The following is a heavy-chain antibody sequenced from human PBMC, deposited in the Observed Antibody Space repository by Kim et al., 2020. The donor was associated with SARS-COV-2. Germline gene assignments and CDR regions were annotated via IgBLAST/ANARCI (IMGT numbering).Heavy chain of an antibody. J-gene: IGHJ3*02. V-gene: IGHV4-31*03. Sequence: SETLSLTCTVSGGSISSGGYYWSWIRQHPGKGLEWIGYIYYSGSTYYNPSLKSRVTISVDTSKNQFSLKLSSVTAADTAVYYCARDPTRVWFGERKAFDIWGQGTMVTVSS. CDR1: GGSISSGGYY. CDR3: ARDPTRVWFGERKAFDI. CDR2: IYYSGST. D-gene: IGHD3-10*01.